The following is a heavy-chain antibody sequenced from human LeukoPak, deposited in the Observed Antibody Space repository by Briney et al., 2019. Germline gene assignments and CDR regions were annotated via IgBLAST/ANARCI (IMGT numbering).Heavy chain of an antibody. Sequence: SETLSLTCAVYGGSFSGYYWSWIRQPPGKGLEWIGEINHSGSTNYNPSLKSRVTISVDTSKNQFSLKLSSVTAADTAVYYCARGKRSHFDYWGQGTLVTVSS. J-gene: IGHJ4*02. V-gene: IGHV4-34*01. CDR1: GGSFSGYY. CDR2: INHSGST. CDR3: ARGKRSHFDY.